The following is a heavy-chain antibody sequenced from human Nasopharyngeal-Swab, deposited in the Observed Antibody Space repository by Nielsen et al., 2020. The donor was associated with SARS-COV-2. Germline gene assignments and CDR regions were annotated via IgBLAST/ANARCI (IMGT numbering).Heavy chain of an antibody. J-gene: IGHJ4*02. CDR3: AKDGAGELLV. V-gene: IGHV3-30*18. CDR1: GFTFSSYG. Sequence: LSLTCAASGFTFSSYGMHWVRQAPGKGLEWVAVISYDGSNKYYADSVKGRFTISRDNSKNTLYLQMNSLRAEDTAVYYCAKDGAGELLVWGQGTLVTVSS. CDR2: ISYDGSNK. D-gene: IGHD3-10*01.